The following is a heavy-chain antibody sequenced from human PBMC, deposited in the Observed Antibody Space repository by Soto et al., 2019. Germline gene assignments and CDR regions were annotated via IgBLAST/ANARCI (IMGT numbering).Heavy chain of an antibody. CDR2: TSSSGGRT. D-gene: IGHD2-2*01. CDR1: GFTFTNYA. J-gene: IGHJ4*02. V-gene: IGHV3-23*01. Sequence: EVQLLESGGDLVQPGGSLRLSCTASGFTFTNYALSWVRQAPGKGLEWVSATSSSGGRTYYADSVRGRFTISRDNSKNTLFLQMNSLGAEDTAVYHCARPVGSSKCFDYWGQGTLVTVSS. CDR3: ARPVGSSKCFDY.